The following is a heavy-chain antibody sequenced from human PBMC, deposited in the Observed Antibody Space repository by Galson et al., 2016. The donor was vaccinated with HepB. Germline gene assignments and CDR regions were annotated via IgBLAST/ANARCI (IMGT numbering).Heavy chain of an antibody. CDR2: IYYAGRT. Sequence: SETLSLTCTVSGGPISGSSYYWGWVRQPPGKGLECIGIIYYAGRTYYNPSLKSRVTISVDTSKNPFSLNLNSVTVADTAVYYCARRGTGKNWFDPWGQGTLVTVSS. J-gene: IGHJ5*02. CDR1: GGPISGSSYY. V-gene: IGHV4-39*01. CDR3: ARRGTGKNWFDP. D-gene: IGHD1-1*01.